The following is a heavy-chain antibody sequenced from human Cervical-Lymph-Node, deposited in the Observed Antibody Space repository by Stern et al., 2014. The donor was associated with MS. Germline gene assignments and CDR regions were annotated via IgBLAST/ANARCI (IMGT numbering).Heavy chain of an antibody. CDR2: IIPILGIA. CDR3: ASLSYGYDAFDI. Sequence: VQLVESGAEVKKPGSSVKVSCKASGGTFSSYTISWGRQAPGQGLEWMGRIIPILGIANYAQKFQGRVTITADKSTSTAYMELSSLRSEDTAVYYCASLSYGYDAFDIWGQGTMVTVSS. CDR1: GGTFSSYT. D-gene: IGHD5-18*01. V-gene: IGHV1-69*09. J-gene: IGHJ3*02.